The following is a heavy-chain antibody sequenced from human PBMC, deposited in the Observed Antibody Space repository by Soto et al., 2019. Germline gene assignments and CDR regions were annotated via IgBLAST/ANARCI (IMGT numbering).Heavy chain of an antibody. CDR3: ARAGRVSVNSDY. CDR2: INHSGST. D-gene: IGHD3-10*01. Sequence: PSETLSLTCAVYGGSFSGYYWSWIRQPPGKGLEWIGEINHSGSTNYNPSLKSRVTISVDTSKNQFSLKLSSVTAADTAVYYCARAGRVSVNSDYWGQGTLVTVSS. V-gene: IGHV4-34*01. J-gene: IGHJ4*02. CDR1: GGSFSGYY.